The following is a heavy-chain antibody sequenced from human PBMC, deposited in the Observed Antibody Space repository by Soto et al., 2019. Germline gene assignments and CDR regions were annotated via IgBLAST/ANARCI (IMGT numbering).Heavy chain of an antibody. CDR3: AKDGLEGDYGLVASD. CDR1: GFTFSSYA. D-gene: IGHD4-17*01. Sequence: GSLRLSCAASGFTFSSYAMSWVRQAPRKGLEWVSAISGSGGSTYYADSVKGRFTISRDNSKNTLYLQMNSLRAEDTAVYYCAKDGLEGDYGLVASDWGQGTLVSVSS. V-gene: IGHV3-23*01. CDR2: ISGSGGST. J-gene: IGHJ4*02.